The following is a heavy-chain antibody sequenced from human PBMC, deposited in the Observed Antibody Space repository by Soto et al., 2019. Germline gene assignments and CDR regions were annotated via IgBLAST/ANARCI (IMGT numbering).Heavy chain of an antibody. J-gene: IGHJ6*02. CDR3: ARGYRGYSSLSLALRGYGMDV. V-gene: IGHV4-30-4*01. D-gene: IGHD6-6*01. Sequence: QVQLQESGPGLVKPSQTLSLTCTVSGGSISSGDYYWSWIRQPPGKGLEWIGYIYYSGSTYYNPSLKSRVTISVDTSKNQFSLKLSSVTAADTAVYYCARGYRGYSSLSLALRGYGMDVWGQGTTVTVSS. CDR1: GGSISSGDYY. CDR2: IYYSGST.